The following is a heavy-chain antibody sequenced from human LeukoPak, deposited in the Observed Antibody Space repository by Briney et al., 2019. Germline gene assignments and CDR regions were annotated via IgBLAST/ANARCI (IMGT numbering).Heavy chain of an antibody. CDR1: GFTYSNYW. D-gene: IGHD2-2*01. Sequence: GGPLRLSCAASGFTYSNYWMSGVRQAPGKGLEGVANIKQVGSEKYYVDSVKGRFTISRDNAKKSLYLQMNTLRAEDTAIYYCARDEGDCSSTSCPFYYFNYWGQGTLVTVSS. V-gene: IGHV3-7*01. CDR2: IKQVGSEK. CDR3: ARDEGDCSSTSCPFYYFNY. J-gene: IGHJ4*02.